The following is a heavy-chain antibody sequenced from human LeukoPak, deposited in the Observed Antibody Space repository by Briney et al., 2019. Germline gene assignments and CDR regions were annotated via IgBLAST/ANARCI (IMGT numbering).Heavy chain of an antibody. Sequence: SGALSLPFSVSGGSISTYYWSWSRQPPGKGVGGRGNVYYSGRTNYNPSLKRGVTISVDTSNNQFSLMLSSVTAADTAVYYCAREGMAIGFARFPIFNYWGQGTLVTVSS. J-gene: IGHJ4*02. V-gene: IGHV4-59*01. CDR1: GGSISTYY. CDR3: AREGMAIGFARFPIFNY. D-gene: IGHD3-3*01. CDR2: VYYSGRT.